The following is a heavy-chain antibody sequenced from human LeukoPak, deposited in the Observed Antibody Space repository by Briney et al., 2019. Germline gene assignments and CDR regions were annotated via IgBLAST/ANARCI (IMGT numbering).Heavy chain of an antibody. CDR3: AKDYYDSRNACDI. CDR1: GFTFSSYG. CDR2: IRYDGSNK. D-gene: IGHD3-22*01. J-gene: IGHJ3*02. Sequence: GGSLRLSCAASGFTFSSYGMHWVRQAPGKGLEWVAFIRYDGSNKYYADSVKGRFTISRDNSKNTLYLQMNSLRAEDTAVYYCAKDYYDSRNACDIWGQGTMVTVSS. V-gene: IGHV3-30*02.